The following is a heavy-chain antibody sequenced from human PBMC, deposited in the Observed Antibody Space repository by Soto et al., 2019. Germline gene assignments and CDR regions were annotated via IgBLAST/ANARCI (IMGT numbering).Heavy chain of an antibody. V-gene: IGHV1-69*02. CDR3: ARNRNSSYNWNYYRPDDAFDI. CDR1: GGTFSSYT. Sequence: GASVKVSCKASGGTFSSYTISWVRQAPEQGLEWMGRIIPILGIANYAQKFQGRVTITADKSTSTAYMELSSLRSEDTAVYYCARNRNSSYNWNYYRPDDAFDIWGQGTMVTVSS. D-gene: IGHD1-7*01. J-gene: IGHJ3*02. CDR2: IIPILGIA.